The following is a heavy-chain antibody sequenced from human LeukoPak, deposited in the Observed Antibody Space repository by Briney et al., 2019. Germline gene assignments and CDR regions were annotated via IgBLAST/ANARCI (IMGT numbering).Heavy chain of an antibody. V-gene: IGHV3-33*01. Sequence: GRSLRLSCAASGFTFSSYGMHWVRQAPGKGLEWVAVIWYDGSNKYYADSVKGRFTISRDNSKNTLYLQMNSLRAEDTAVYYCARDGGSDYYDSSGLELWGQGTLVTVSS. J-gene: IGHJ4*02. CDR1: GFTFSSYG. CDR3: ARDGGSDYYDSSGLEL. CDR2: IWYDGSNK. D-gene: IGHD3-22*01.